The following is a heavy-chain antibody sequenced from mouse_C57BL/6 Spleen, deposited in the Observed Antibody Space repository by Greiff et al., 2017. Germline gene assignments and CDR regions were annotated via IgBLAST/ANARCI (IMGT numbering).Heavy chain of an antibody. D-gene: IGHD1-1*01. CDR2: ISYDGSN. CDR1: GYSITSGYY. V-gene: IGHV3-6*01. CDR3: ERDDSSYAMEY. J-gene: IGHJ4*01. Sequence: EVQLQESGPGLVKPSQSLSLTCSVTGYSITSGYYWNWIRQFPGNKLEWMGYISYDGSNNYNPSLKNRISITRDTSKNQFFLMLNSVTTEDTATYYCERDDSSYAMEYWCQRTTDPVST.